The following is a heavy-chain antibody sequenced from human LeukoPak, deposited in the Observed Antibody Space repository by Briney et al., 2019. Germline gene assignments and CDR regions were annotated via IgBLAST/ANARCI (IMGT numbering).Heavy chain of an antibody. V-gene: IGHV3-7*01. CDR2: IKQDGSEM. CDR1: GFMFSRNW. J-gene: IGHJ4*02. CDR3: ARDSSGNGWSSF. Sequence: GGSLRLSCAASGFMFSRNWMTWVRQAPGKGLEWVANIKQDGSEMHYVDSVKGRFTISRDNAKNSLYLQMNSLRAEDTAVYYCARDSSGNGWSSFWGRGTLVTVSS. D-gene: IGHD6-19*01.